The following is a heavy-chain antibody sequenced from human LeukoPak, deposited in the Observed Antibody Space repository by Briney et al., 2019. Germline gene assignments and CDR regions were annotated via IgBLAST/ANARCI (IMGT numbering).Heavy chain of an antibody. D-gene: IGHD6-19*01. CDR1: GFTVSSNY. CDR2: IYSGGST. J-gene: IGHJ4*02. Sequence: GGSLRLSCAASGFTVSSNYMSWVRQAPGKGLEWVSVIYSGGSTYYADSVKGRFTISRHNSKNTLYLQMDSLRAEDTAVCYCARGRFGYSSGWYYFDYWGQETLVTVSS. CDR3: ARGRFGYSSGWYYFDY. V-gene: IGHV3-53*04.